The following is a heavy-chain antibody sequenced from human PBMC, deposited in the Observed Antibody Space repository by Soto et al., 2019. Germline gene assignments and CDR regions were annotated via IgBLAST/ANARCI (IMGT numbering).Heavy chain of an antibody. D-gene: IGHD5-18*01. CDR1: GYTFTSYG. V-gene: IGHV1-18*01. CDR2: ISAYDGST. J-gene: IGHJ5*02. CDR3: ARHSSQWPNWFDP. Sequence: ASVKVSCKASGYTFTSYGLSWVRQAPGQGLEWMGWISAYDGSTNYAQKFQGRVTMTTDTSTSTAYMELKSLRSDDTAVYYCARHSSQWPNWFDPWGQGTLVTVSS.